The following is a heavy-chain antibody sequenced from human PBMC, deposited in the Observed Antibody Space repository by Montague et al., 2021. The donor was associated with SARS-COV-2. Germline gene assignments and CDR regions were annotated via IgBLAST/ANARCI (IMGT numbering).Heavy chain of an antibody. V-gene: IGHV4-59*08. CDR3: ARQGGSNYGWFDP. J-gene: IGHJ5*02. D-gene: IGHD1-26*01. CDR1: GASINSRY. CDR2: YYSGST. Sequence: SETLSLTCTVSGASINSRYWSWIRQPPGKGLEWIGYYYSGSTKYNPSLKSRGTISVDTSKNQFSVKVTSVTAADTAVYYCARQGGSNYGWFDPWGQGTLVTVSS.